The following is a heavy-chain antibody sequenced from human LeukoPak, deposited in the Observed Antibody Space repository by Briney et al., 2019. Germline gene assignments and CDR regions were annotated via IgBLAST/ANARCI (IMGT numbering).Heavy chain of an antibody. V-gene: IGHV4-39*01. CDR3: ARHADCLGDCYRN. CDR2: IAYSGST. Sequence: SETLSLTCAVYGGSYSGYYWGWIRQPPGKGLEWIGSIAYSGSTFYTPSLKSRVTISADTSKSQFSLKLTSVTAADTAVYYCARHADCLGDCYRNWGRGTLVTVSS. D-gene: IGHD2-21*01. J-gene: IGHJ4*02. CDR1: GGSYSGYY.